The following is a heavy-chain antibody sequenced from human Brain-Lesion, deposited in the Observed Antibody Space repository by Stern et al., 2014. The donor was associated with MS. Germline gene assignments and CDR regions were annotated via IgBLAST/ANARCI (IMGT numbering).Heavy chain of an antibody. CDR1: GGSISSGSDY. J-gene: IGHJ4*02. CDR3: ASGYRIFDY. V-gene: IGHV4-61*02. CDR2: IHPSGSA. Sequence: QLQLQESGPGLVKPSQTLSLTCTVSGGSISSGSDYWSWIRQPVGKGLEWIGRIHPSGSAFYTPSLKSRVTISTDTSMNQFSLELNSATAADTDIYYCASGYRIFDYWGQGILVTVSS. D-gene: IGHD5-18*01.